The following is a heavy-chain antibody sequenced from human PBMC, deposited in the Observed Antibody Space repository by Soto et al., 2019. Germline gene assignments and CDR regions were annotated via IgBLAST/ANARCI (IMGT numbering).Heavy chain of an antibody. CDR1: GGTFSRHT. J-gene: IGHJ6*02. D-gene: IGHD2-8*02. V-gene: IGHV1-69*02. CDR2: IIPILDIP. CDR3: ASHFTGVLVLGTSPPGGDNYGWDV. Sequence: QVQLVQSGAEVKKPGSSVKVSCKASGGTFSRHTFTWVRQAPGQGLEWMGRIIPILDIPNYAQNFQGRVTITADKSTSTAYMELSSLRSDDTAVYYCASHFTGVLVLGTSPPGGDNYGWDVWGQGTTVTVSS.